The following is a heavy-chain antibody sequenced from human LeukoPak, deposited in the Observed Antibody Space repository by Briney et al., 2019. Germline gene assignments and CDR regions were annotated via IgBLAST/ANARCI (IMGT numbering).Heavy chain of an antibody. D-gene: IGHD1-26*01. CDR3: VTDPRHSLGATYLDY. J-gene: IGHJ4*02. V-gene: IGHV3-23*01. CDR1: GFTFSNYA. Sequence: GGSLRLSCAASGFTFSNYAMSRVRQAPGKRLEWVSGISGTSGTRNYAVPVKGRFTLSSDNSKNTVYLQISSLRAEATAVYSCVTDPRHSLGATYLDYWGQGTLVTVSS. CDR2: ISGTSGTR.